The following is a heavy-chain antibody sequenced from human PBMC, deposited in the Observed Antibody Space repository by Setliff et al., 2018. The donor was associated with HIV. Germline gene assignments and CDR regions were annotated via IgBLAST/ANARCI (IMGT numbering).Heavy chain of an antibody. CDR3: ALLWFGELLPYNFDY. CDR2: IIPIASVP. V-gene: IGHV1-69*10. Sequence: GASVKVSCKASGGSFNTYGIHWVRQAPGQGLEWMGGIIPIASVPNYSQKFQDRLTITADESTTTVYMDMSSLRSEDTAQYYCALLWFGELLPYNFDYWGQGTLVTVSS. D-gene: IGHD3-10*01. CDR1: GGSFNTYG. J-gene: IGHJ4*02.